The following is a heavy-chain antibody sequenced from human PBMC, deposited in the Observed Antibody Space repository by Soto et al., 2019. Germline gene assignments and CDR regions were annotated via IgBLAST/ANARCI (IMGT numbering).Heavy chain of an antibody. CDR2: ISYDGSNK. CDR3: ATDHHQYCYGANY. J-gene: IGHJ4*02. Sequence: QVQLVESGGGVVQPGRSLRLSCAASGFTFSSYGMHWVRQAPGKGLEWVAVISYDGSNKYYADSVKGRFTISRDNSNNTLYLQMNSLRAEDMAVYYCATDHHQYCYGANYWGQGTLVTVSS. CDR1: GFTFSSYG. V-gene: IGHV3-30*03. D-gene: IGHD5-18*01.